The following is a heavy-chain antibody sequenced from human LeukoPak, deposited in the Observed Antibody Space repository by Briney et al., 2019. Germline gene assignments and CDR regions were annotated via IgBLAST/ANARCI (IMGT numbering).Heavy chain of an antibody. Sequence: GGSLRLSCAASGFTFSSYWMHWVRQAPGKGLVWVARINTNGSPTQYADSVKGRFAISRDNAKTTLYLQMNSLRDEDTAVYYCAGDLISGSGSLGYWGQGTLVTVSS. CDR2: INTNGSPT. J-gene: IGHJ4*02. CDR3: AGDLISGSGSLGY. V-gene: IGHV3-74*01. CDR1: GFTFSSYW. D-gene: IGHD3-10*01.